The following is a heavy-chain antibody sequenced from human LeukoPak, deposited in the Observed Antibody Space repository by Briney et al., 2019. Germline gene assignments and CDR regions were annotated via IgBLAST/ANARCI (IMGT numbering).Heavy chain of an antibody. CDR2: ISAYNGNT. D-gene: IGHD6-6*01. V-gene: IGHV1-18*01. CDR3: ARRTYSSSSSLFDY. J-gene: IGHJ4*02. Sequence: ASVKVSCKASGYTFTTYGSSWVRQAPGQGLDWMAWISAYNGNTNYAQNLQGRFTMTTDTSTTTAYMELRSLRSDDTAFYYCARRTYSSSSSLFDYWGQGTLVTVSS. CDR1: GYTFTTYG.